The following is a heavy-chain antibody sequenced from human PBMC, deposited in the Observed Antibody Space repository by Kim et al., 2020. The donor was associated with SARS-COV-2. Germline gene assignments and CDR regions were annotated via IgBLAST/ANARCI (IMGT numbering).Heavy chain of an antibody. J-gene: IGHJ4*02. CDR3: AKGERNNWSFFDY. V-gene: IGHV3-23*01. D-gene: IGHD1-1*01. CDR1: GFTFSSYA. Sequence: GGSLRLSCAASGFTFSSYAMSWVRQAPGKGPEWVALVSCSGGSTYHADSVKGRFTISRDNSKNTLYLQMNSLRAEDTAVYYCAKGERNNWSFFDYWVQGTLVTVSS. CDR2: VSCSGGST.